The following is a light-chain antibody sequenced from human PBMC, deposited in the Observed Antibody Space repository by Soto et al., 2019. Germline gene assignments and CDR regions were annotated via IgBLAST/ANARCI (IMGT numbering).Light chain of an antibody. Sequence: IVMTPSPATLSVSLGVSATLSYQAIQSVSSNLAWHQQKPGQAPRILMYDASTRATGISARFSGSGSGTEFTLTIGSLQSEDFAVYYCQQYHNWHITFGQGTRLEIK. CDR3: QQYHNWHIT. CDR1: QSVSSN. J-gene: IGKJ5*01. V-gene: IGKV3-15*01. CDR2: DAS.